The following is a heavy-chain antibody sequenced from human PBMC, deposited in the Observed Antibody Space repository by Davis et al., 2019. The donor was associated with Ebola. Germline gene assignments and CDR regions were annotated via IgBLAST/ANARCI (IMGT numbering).Heavy chain of an antibody. Sequence: SETLSLTCAVYGGSFSGYYWSWIRQPPGKGLEWIGEINHSGSTNYNPSLKSRVTISVDTSKNQFSLKLSSVTAADTAVYYCARGRRQWELLVTVVSRWFDPWGQGTLVTVSS. J-gene: IGHJ5*02. V-gene: IGHV4-34*01. CDR2: INHSGST. CDR1: GGSFSGYY. CDR3: ARGRRQWELLVTVVSRWFDP. D-gene: IGHD1-26*01.